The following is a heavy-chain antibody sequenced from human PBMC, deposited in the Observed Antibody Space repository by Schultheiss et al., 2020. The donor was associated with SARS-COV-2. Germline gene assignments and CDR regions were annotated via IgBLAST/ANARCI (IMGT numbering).Heavy chain of an antibody. CDR2: INSDGSST. CDR3: AKDGIERGSTGVWLDY. Sequence: GGSLRLSCAASGFTFSSYGMHWVRQAPGKGLVWVSRINSDGSSTSYADSVKGRFTISRDNAENTLNLQMNSLRAEDTAVYYCAKDGIERGSTGVWLDYWGQGTLVTVSS. D-gene: IGHD1-7*01. CDR1: GFTFSSYG. J-gene: IGHJ4*02. V-gene: IGHV3-74*01.